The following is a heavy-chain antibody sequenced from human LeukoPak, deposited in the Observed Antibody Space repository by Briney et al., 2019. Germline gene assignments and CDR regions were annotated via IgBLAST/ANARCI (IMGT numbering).Heavy chain of an antibody. D-gene: IGHD3-16*01. CDR3: AEGPSGLGGTWPSDH. V-gene: IGHV4-4*07. J-gene: IGHJ4*02. CDR2: IHDNGDS. CDR1: GGSISGYF. Sequence: PSETLSLTCTVSGGSISGYFWSWIRQPAGKGLEWIGRIHDNGDSNHNPSLKSRVTMALDTSGNQVSLNLTSVTAADPAVYYWAEGPSGLGGTWPSDHWGPGTLVTVSS.